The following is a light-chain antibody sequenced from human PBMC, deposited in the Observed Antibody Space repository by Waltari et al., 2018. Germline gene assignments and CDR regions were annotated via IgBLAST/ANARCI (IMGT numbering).Light chain of an antibody. CDR1: QDISNY. CDR2: GSS. V-gene: IGKV1-33*01. Sequence: DIQMTQSPSSLSTSVGDRVTITCQASQDISNYLNLYQQKPGKAPKLLIYGSSNLETGVPSTFSGSGSGTDFTFTISSLQPEDIAIYYCQQYDSLPITFGQGTRLEIK. J-gene: IGKJ5*01. CDR3: QQYDSLPIT.